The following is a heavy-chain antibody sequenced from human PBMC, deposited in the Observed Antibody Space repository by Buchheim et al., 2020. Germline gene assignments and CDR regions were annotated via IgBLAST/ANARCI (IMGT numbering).Heavy chain of an antibody. V-gene: IGHV3-43*01. CDR3: AKDLEGGRGDGYNYGAFDY. D-gene: IGHD5-24*01. J-gene: IGHJ4*02. Sequence: EVQLVESGGVVVQPGGSLRLSCAASGFTFDDYTMHWVRQAPGKGLEWVSLISWDGGSTYYADSVKGRFTISRDNSKNSLYLQMNSLRTEDTALYYCAKDLEGGRGDGYNYGAFDYWGQGTL. CDR2: ISWDGGST. CDR1: GFTFDDYT.